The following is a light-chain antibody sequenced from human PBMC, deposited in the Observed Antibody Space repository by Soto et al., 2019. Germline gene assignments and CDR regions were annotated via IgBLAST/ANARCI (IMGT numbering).Light chain of an antibody. V-gene: IGLV2-11*01. CDR1: SRDVGDYNY. CDR3: CSYAGSYTWV. CDR2: AVN. J-gene: IGLJ3*02. Sequence: QSALTQPRSVSGSPGQSVNISCTGTSRDVGDYNYVSWYQQHPGKAPKLLMSAVNMRPSGVPDRFSGSKSGNTASLTISGVHAEDEADYSCCSYAGSYTWVFGGGTKVTVL.